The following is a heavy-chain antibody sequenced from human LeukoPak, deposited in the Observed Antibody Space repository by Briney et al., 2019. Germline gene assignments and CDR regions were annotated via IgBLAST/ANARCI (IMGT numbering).Heavy chain of an antibody. CDR1: GFTFDDYA. CDR2: ISWNSGSI. CDR3: ARDRYGSGSRYYYGMDV. D-gene: IGHD3-10*01. V-gene: IGHV3-9*01. Sequence: GRSLRLSCAASGFTFDDYAMHWVRQAPGKGLEWVSGISWNSGSIDYADSVKGRFTISRDNSKNTLYLQMNSLRAEDTAVYYCARDRYGSGSRYYYGMDVWGKGTTVTVSS. J-gene: IGHJ6*04.